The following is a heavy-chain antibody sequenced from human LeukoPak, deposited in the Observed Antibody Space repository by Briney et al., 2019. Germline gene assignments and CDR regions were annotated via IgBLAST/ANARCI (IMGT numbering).Heavy chain of an antibody. CDR1: GYTFTAYY. CDR2: INPNTGGT. CDR3: ATDILTGYYTYY. Sequence: GASVKVSCKASGYTFTAYYMHWVRQAPRQGLEWMGWINPNTGGTNYAQKFQGRVTMTRDTSINTAYMELSGLRSDDTAVYYCATDILTGYYTYYWGQGTLVTVSS. J-gene: IGHJ4*02. V-gene: IGHV1-2*02. D-gene: IGHD3-9*01.